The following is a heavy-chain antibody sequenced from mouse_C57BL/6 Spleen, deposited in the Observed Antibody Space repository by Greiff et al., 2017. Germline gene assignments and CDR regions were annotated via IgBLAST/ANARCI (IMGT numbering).Heavy chain of an antibody. Sequence: EVMLVESGGGLVQPGGSMKLSCVASGFTFSNYWMNWVRQSPEKGLEWVAQIRLKSDNYATHYAESVKGRFTISRDDSKSSVYLQMNNLRAEDTGIYYCTAIYYDYHRDYWGQGTSVTVSS. CDR3: TAIYYDYHRDY. CDR2: IRLKSDNYAT. V-gene: IGHV6-3*01. J-gene: IGHJ4*01. D-gene: IGHD2-4*01. CDR1: GFTFSNYW.